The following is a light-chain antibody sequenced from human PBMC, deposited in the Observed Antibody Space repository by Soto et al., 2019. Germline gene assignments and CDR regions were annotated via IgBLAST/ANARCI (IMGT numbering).Light chain of an antibody. CDR2: GAS. J-gene: IGKJ1*01. Sequence: EIVLTQSPGTLSLSPGERATLSCRASQSVGSNYLAWYQQKPGQAPRLLMYGASSRATGIPDRFSGSGSGTDFTLTINRLQPEDFAVYYCQHYGSSTWTFGQGTKVEIK. CDR1: QSVGSNY. CDR3: QHYGSSTWT. V-gene: IGKV3-20*01.